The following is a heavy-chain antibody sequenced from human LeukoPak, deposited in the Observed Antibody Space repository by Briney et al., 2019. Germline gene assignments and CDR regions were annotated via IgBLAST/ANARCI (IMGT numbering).Heavy chain of an antibody. CDR3: ARVVVGATNYGMDV. D-gene: IGHD1-26*01. Sequence: ASVKVSCKASGYTFTGYYMHWVRQAPGQGLEWMGWINPNSGGTNYAQKFQGRVTMTRDTSISTAYMELRSLRSDDTAVYYCARVVVGATNYGMDVWGQGTTVTVSS. CDR1: GYTFTGYY. J-gene: IGHJ6*02. V-gene: IGHV1-2*02. CDR2: INPNSGGT.